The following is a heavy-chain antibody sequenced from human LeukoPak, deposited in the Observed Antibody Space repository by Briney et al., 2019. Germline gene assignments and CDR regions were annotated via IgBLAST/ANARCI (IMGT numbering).Heavy chain of an antibody. CDR2: ISGSGGTT. CDR3: AKASNGYYYPFDH. V-gene: IGHV3-23*01. Sequence: GGSLRLSCAASGFTFDSCAMSWVRQAPGKGLEWVSGISGSGGTTKYADSVKGRFTITRDNSKNTLCLQMNSLRAEDTAVYYCAKASNGYYYPFDHWGQGTLVTVSS. D-gene: IGHD3-22*01. CDR1: GFTFDSCA. J-gene: IGHJ4*02.